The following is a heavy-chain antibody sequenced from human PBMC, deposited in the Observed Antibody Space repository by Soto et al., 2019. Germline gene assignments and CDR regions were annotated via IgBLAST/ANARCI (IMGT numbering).Heavy chain of an antibody. Sequence: GGSLRLSCAASGFTFSSYGMHWVRQAPGKGLEWVAVISYDGSNKYYADSVKGRFTISRDNAKNSMYLQMNSLRAEDTAVYYRARGGRSFYYSGMYVWGQGT. D-gene: IGHD6-6*01. CDR1: GFTFSSYG. V-gene: IGHV3-30*03. J-gene: IGHJ6*02. CDR2: ISYDGSNK. CDR3: ARGGRSFYYSGMYV.